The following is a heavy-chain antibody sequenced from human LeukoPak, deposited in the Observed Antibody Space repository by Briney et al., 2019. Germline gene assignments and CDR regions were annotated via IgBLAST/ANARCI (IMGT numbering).Heavy chain of an antibody. V-gene: IGHV3-7*05. J-gene: IGHJ3*01. CDR2: IHEDGGEK. CDR3: ARTLRLNTPRAFDV. Sequence: GGSLSLSCVVSGFTFSRYWMNWVRQAPGKGLEWVANIHEDGGEKYYVDSVKGRFTISRDNAENSLYLQMNSLRAEDTAVYYCARTLRLNTPRAFDVWGQGTMVTVSS. CDR1: GFTFSRYW. D-gene: IGHD6-25*01.